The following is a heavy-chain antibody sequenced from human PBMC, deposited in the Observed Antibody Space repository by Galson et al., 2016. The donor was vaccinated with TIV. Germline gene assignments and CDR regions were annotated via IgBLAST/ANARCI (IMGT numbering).Heavy chain of an antibody. CDR1: GFTFSSFA. Sequence: SLRLSCAASGFTFSSFAVSWVRQAPGKGLEWVSGISAGGGRTNHADSVKGRFTISRDNPRNTLYLQMSSLRAEDTAVYFCAKMDSSGFDYVRRFDFWGQGTLVTVSS. D-gene: IGHD3-22*01. V-gene: IGHV3-23*01. CDR3: AKMDSSGFDYVRRFDF. CDR2: ISAGGGRT. J-gene: IGHJ4*02.